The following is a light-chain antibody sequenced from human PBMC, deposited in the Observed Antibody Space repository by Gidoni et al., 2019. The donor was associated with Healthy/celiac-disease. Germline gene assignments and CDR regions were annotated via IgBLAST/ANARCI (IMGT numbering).Light chain of an antibody. V-gene: IGKV3-11*01. CDR1: QSVSSY. Sequence: DIVLTQYPATLSLSPGERATLSGSASQSVSSYLAWYQQKPGQAPRLLIYDASNRATGIPARVSGSGSGTDFTLTISSLEPEDCAVYYCQQRSNWPLTFGGGTKVEIK. CDR3: QQRSNWPLT. CDR2: DAS. J-gene: IGKJ4*01.